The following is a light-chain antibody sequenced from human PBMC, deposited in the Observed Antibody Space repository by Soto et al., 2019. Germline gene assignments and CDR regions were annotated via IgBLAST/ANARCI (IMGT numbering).Light chain of an antibody. CDR2: EDN. J-gene: IGLJ2*01. V-gene: IGLV6-57*04. Sequence: NFMLTHPHSVSESPGKTVTISCTRSSGSIASNYVQWYQQRPGSAPTTVIYEDNQKPSGVPDRFSGSIDSSSNSASLAFAGLKTEDEADYSCQSYDSSNPLVFGGGTKLTVL. CDR3: QSYDSSNPLV. CDR1: SGSIASNY.